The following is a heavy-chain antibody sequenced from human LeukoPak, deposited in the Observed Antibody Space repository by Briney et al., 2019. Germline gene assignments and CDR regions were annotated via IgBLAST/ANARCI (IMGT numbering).Heavy chain of an antibody. CDR1: GYTFTGYY. CDR2: INPNSGGT. D-gene: IGHD3-9*01. Sequence: ASVKVSCKASGYTFTGYYMHWVRQAPGQGLEWMGWINPNSGGTNNAQKFQGRVTMTRDTSISTAYMELSRLRSDDTAVYYCARIGVRLRYFPWGQGTLVTVSS. V-gene: IGHV1-2*02. CDR3: ARIGVRLRYFP. J-gene: IGHJ5*02.